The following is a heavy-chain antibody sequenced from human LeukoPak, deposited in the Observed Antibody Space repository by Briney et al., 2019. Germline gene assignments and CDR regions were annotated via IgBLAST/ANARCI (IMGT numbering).Heavy chain of an antibody. D-gene: IGHD5-12*01. CDR2: ISGSSDTT. Sequence: GGSLRLSCAASGFTFSSYSMSWVRQAGGGGLGWVSIISGSSDTTYYADSVKGRFTISRDNSMNALYLQMNSMRAEDTAVYYCAKKTSGYFPFDYWGQGTLVTVSS. CDR1: GFTFSSYS. CDR3: AKKTSGYFPFDY. V-gene: IGHV3-23*01. J-gene: IGHJ4*02.